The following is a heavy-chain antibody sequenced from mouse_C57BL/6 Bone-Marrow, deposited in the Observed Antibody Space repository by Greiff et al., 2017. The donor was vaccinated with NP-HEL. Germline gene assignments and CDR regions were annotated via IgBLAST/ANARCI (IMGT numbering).Heavy chain of an antibody. D-gene: IGHD3-3*01. Sequence: VQLKQSGPVLVKPGASVKMSCKASGYTFTDYYMNWVKQSHGKSLEWIGVINPYNGGTSYNQKFKGKATLTVDKSSSTAYMELNSLTSEDSAVYYCARGTGPYYFDYWGQGTTLTVSS. V-gene: IGHV1-19*01. J-gene: IGHJ2*01. CDR2: INPYNGGT. CDR3: ARGTGPYYFDY. CDR1: GYTFTDYY.